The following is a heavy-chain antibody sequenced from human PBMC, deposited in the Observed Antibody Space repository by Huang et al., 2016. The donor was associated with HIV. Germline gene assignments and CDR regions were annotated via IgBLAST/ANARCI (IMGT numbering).Heavy chain of an antibody. J-gene: IGHJ4*02. Sequence: EVQLLESGGGLVQPGGSLRLSCAASGFTFSSYAMSWVRQAPGKCLECFSIITGRVISSYYADSVKGRFTISRDNSKNTLYLQMNSLRAEDTAIYYCAKADSGAAAGSLVDYWGQGTLVTVSS. D-gene: IGHD6-13*01. CDR2: ITGRVISS. CDR1: GFTFSSYA. CDR3: AKADSGAAAGSLVDY. V-gene: IGHV3-23*01.